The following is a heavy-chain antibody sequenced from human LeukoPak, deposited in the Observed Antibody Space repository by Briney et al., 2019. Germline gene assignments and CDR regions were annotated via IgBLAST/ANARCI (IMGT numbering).Heavy chain of an antibody. V-gene: IGHV1-46*01. D-gene: IGHD4-23*01. J-gene: IGHJ4*02. Sequence: GASVKVSCKASGYTFTSYYMHWVRQAPGQGLEWMGIINPSGGSTSYAQKFQGRVTMTRDMSTSTVYMELSSLRSEDTAVYYCASLYYGGNNFDYWGQGTLVTVSS. CDR1: GYTFTSYY. CDR2: INPSGGST. CDR3: ASLYYGGNNFDY.